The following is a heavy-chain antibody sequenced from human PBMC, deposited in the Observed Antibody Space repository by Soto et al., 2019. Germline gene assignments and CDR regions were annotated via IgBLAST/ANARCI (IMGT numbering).Heavy chain of an antibody. J-gene: IGHJ5*02. CDR2: ITSGSNYI. CDR3: AKDHETMIVTPWYDWYDP. Sequence: PGGSLRLSCAASGFTFSSYSMNWVRQAPGRGLEWVSSITSGSNYIYYADSVKGRFTVSRDNAKNSLYLQMNSLRAEDTAVYYCAKDHETMIVTPWYDWYDPGGQGTLVTVSS. V-gene: IGHV3-21*01. D-gene: IGHD3-22*01. CDR1: GFTFSSYS.